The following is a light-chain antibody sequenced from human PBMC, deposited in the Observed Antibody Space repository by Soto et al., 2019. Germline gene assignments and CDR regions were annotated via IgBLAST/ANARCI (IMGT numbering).Light chain of an antibody. CDR1: QSVSIW. V-gene: IGKV1-5*03. CDR3: QQFNTSPWT. Sequence: DIQMTQSPSTLSASAGDRVTISCRASQSVSIWLAWYQQKPGRAPKPLIYKSSILESGVPSRFSGSGSGTEFTLTISSLQPDDFATYYCQQFNTSPWTFGQGTKVDI. J-gene: IGKJ1*01. CDR2: KSS.